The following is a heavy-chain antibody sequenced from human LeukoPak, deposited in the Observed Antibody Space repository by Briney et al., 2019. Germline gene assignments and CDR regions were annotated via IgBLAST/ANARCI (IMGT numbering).Heavy chain of an antibody. Sequence: RGGCLRLSCAASGFTFSSYAMSWVRQAPGKGLEWVSAISGSGGSTYYADSVKGRFTISRDNSKNTLYLQMNSLRAEDTAVYYCAKAPSIAAAGTFDYCGQGTLVTVSS. CDR2: ISGSGGST. CDR3: AKAPSIAAAGTFDY. V-gene: IGHV3-23*01. D-gene: IGHD6-13*01. CDR1: GFTFSSYA. J-gene: IGHJ4*02.